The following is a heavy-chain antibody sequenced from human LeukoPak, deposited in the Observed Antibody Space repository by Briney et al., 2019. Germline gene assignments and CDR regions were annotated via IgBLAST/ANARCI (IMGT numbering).Heavy chain of an antibody. V-gene: IGHV1-69*13. CDR1: GGTFSSYA. Sequence: SVKVSCKASGGTFSSYAISWVRQAPGQGLEWMGGIIPIFGTANYAQKFQGRVTITADESTSTAYMELSSLRSEDTAVYYYARVGYCGGDCYPYGMDVWGQGTTVTVSS. D-gene: IGHD2-21*02. CDR3: ARVGYCGGDCYPYGMDV. CDR2: IIPIFGTA. J-gene: IGHJ6*02.